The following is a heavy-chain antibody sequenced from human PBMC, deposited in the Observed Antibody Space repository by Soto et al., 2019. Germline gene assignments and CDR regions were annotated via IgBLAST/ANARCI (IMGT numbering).Heavy chain of an antibody. V-gene: IGHV3-23*01. CDR3: AKESGGRQQLVFDAFDI. D-gene: IGHD6-13*01. CDR1: GFTFSSYA. CDR2: ISGSGGST. J-gene: IGHJ3*02. Sequence: GGSLRLSCAASGFTFSSYAMSWVRQAPGKGLEWVSAISGSGGSTYYADSVKGRFTISRDNSKNTLYLQMNSLRAEDTAVYYCAKESGGRQQLVFDAFDIWGQGTMVTVSS.